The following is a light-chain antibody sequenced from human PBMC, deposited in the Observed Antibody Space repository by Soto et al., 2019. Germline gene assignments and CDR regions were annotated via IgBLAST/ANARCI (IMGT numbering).Light chain of an antibody. CDR3: QQYRTSPYT. CDR1: QSVSSSY. V-gene: IGKV3-20*01. CDR2: GAS. Sequence: EIVLTQSPGTLSLSPGERATLSCRASQSVSSSYLAWYQQKPGQAPRLLIYGASSRATGIPDRFSGSGSGTDFTLTISTLEHEDIPASYFQQYRTSPYTFGQRTKLEIK. J-gene: IGKJ2*01.